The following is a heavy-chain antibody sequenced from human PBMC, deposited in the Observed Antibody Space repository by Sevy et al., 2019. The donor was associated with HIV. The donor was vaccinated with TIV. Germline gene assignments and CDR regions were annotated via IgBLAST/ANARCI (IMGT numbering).Heavy chain of an antibody. J-gene: IGHJ4*02. Sequence: GGSLRLSCAASGFTFSSYAMSWVRQAPGKELEWVSAISGSGGSTYYADSVKGRFTISRDNSKNTLYLQMNSLRAEDTAVYYCAKTGRQWLVRGAYYFDYWGQGTLVTVSS. CDR2: ISGSGGST. CDR1: GFTFSSYA. V-gene: IGHV3-23*01. CDR3: AKTGRQWLVRGAYYFDY. D-gene: IGHD6-19*01.